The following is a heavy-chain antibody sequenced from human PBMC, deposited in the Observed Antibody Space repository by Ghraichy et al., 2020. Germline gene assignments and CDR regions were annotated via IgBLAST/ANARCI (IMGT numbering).Heavy chain of an antibody. CDR1: GFTFSTYT. CDR2: ISSRSNYI. CDR3: ARILGTTVTTWAFDI. D-gene: IGHD4-17*01. Sequence: LSLTCAASGFTFSTYTMTWVRQAPGKGLEWVSSISSRSNYIYYADSVKGRFTISRDNAKNSMYLQMNSLRAEDTALYYCARILGTTVTTWAFDIWGQGTLVTVSS. J-gene: IGHJ3*02. V-gene: IGHV3-21*01.